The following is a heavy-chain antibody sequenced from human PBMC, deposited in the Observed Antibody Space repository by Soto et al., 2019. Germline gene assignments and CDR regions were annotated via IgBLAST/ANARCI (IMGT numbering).Heavy chain of an antibody. Sequence: QVQLVESGGGVVKPGRSLRLSCAASGFTFSSYAMHWVRQAPGKGLEWVAVISDDGSNKYYADSVKGRFTVSRDNSKNTLYLQMNSLRTEDTAVYYCARPLWRDDYNWGYFDLWGRGTLVTVSS. V-gene: IGHV3-30-3*01. CDR2: ISDDGSNK. J-gene: IGHJ2*01. CDR3: ARPLWRDDYNWGYFDL. CDR1: GFTFSSYA. D-gene: IGHD4-4*01.